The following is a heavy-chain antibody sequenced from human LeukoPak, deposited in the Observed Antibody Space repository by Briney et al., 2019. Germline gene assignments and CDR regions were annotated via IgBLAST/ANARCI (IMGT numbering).Heavy chain of an antibody. Sequence: GSLRLSCAASGFTFSSYGMHWVRQAPGKGLEWVAVIWYDGSNKYYADSVKGRFTISRDNSKNTLYLQMNSLRAEDTAVYYCAKDRSAYYYDSSGPKDYWGQGTLVTVSS. CDR1: GFTFSSYG. CDR3: AKDRSAYYYDSSGPKDY. CDR2: IWYDGSNK. V-gene: IGHV3-33*06. J-gene: IGHJ4*02. D-gene: IGHD3-22*01.